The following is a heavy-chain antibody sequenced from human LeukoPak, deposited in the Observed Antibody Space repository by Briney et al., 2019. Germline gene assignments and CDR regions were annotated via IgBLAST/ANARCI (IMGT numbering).Heavy chain of an antibody. CDR3: ARSKEWLVLGY. CDR2: ISNDGSNK. D-gene: IGHD6-19*01. CDR1: GFTFSSYI. Sequence: GSLRLSCAASGFTFSSYIMHWVRQAPGKGLEWVALISNDGSNKYYADSVKGRFTISRDNSKNTLYLQMSSLRAEDTAVYYCARSKEWLVLGYWGQGTLVTVSS. V-gene: IGHV3-30-3*01. J-gene: IGHJ4*02.